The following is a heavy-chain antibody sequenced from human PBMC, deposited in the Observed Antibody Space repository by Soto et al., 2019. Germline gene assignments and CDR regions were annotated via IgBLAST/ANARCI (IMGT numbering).Heavy chain of an antibody. CDR3: ARGRYGDIRYGMDV. V-gene: IGHV3-30-3*01. J-gene: IGHJ6*02. D-gene: IGHD4-17*01. CDR2: ISYDGSNK. CDR1: GFTFSSYA. Sequence: QVQLVESGGGVVQPGRSLRLSCAASGFTFSSYAMHWVRQAPGKGLEWVAVISYDGSNKYYADSVKGRFTISRDNSNNTLYLQMNSLRAEDTAVYYWARGRYGDIRYGMDVWGQGTTVNVSS.